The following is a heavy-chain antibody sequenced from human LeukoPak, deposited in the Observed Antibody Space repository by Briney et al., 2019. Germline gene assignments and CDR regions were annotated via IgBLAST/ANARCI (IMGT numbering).Heavy chain of an antibody. V-gene: IGHV1-2*02. CDR1: GYTFTSYG. J-gene: IGHJ4*02. CDR3: SRDLSSTAYWELDY. CDR2: VNPKNGDT. D-gene: IGHD3-10*01. Sequence: GASVKVSCKASGYTFTSYGISWVRQAPGQGLEWMGWVNPKNGDTYYAQTFQGRVTVTGATSISTAYMDLTTLRSDDTAIYYCSRDLSSTAYWELDYWGQGTLVTVSS.